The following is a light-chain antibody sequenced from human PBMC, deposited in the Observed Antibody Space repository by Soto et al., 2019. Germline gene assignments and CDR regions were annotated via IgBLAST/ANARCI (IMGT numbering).Light chain of an antibody. J-gene: IGKJ1*01. CDR2: DAS. Sequence: DIQRTQSPSTLSASVGDRVTITCRASQSISSWLAWYQQKPGKAPKLLIYDASSLESGVPSRFSGSGSGTEFTLTISSLQTDDFATYFCQQYNSYSAFGQGTKVEIK. CDR3: QQYNSYSA. CDR1: QSISSW. V-gene: IGKV1-5*01.